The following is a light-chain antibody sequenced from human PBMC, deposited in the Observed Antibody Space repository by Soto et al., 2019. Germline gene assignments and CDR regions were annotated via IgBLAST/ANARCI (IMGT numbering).Light chain of an antibody. J-gene: IGLJ1*01. CDR1: SSDVGGYNY. CDR3: SSYTSSGTYV. V-gene: IGLV2-14*01. CDR2: DAS. Sequence: QSVLDQPASVSGSPGQSITISCTGTSSDVGGYNYVSWYQQHPGKAPKVMIYDASNRPSGVSNRFSGSKSGNTASLTISGLQAEDEADYFCSSYTSSGTYVFGTGTKVTVL.